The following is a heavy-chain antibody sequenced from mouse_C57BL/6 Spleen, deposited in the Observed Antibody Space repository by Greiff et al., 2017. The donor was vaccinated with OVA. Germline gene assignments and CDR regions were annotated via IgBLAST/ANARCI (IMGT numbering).Heavy chain of an antibody. CDR1: GFTFSSYT. J-gene: IGHJ1*03. V-gene: IGHV5-9*01. Sequence: EVMLVESGGGLVKPGGSLKLSCAASGFTFSSYTMSWVRQTPEKRLEWVATISGGGGNTYYPDSVKGRFTISRDNAKNTLYLQMSSLRSEDTALYYCAGDGYYYWYFDVWGTGTTVTVSS. D-gene: IGHD2-3*01. CDR3: AGDGYYYWYFDV. CDR2: ISGGGGNT.